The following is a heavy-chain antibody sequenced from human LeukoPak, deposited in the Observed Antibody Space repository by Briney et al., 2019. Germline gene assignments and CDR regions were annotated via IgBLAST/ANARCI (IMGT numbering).Heavy chain of an antibody. CDR1: GGTFSSYA. Sequence: GASVKVSCKASGGTFSSYAISWVRQAPGQGLEWMGGIIPIFGTANYAQKFQGRVTITADKSTSTAYMELSSLRSEDTAVYYCATPGIAAAGVGFDYWGQGTLVTVSS. D-gene: IGHD6-13*01. J-gene: IGHJ4*02. CDR2: IIPIFGTA. V-gene: IGHV1-69*06. CDR3: ATPGIAAAGVGFDY.